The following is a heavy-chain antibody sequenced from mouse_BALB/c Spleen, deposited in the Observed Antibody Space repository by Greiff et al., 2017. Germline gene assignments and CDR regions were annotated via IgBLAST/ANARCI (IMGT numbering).Heavy chain of an antibody. D-gene: IGHD1-1*01. CDR3: RTDYYVPFDC. CDR1: GYSFTGYF. V-gene: IGHV1-37*01. CDR2: INTYNGDT. Sequence: VQLQQSGPELVKPGASVKISCKASGYSFTGYFMNWVKQSHGKSLEWIGRINTYNGDTFYNQKFKGKSTLTVNKSSSTAHMMLLSLTSEDSAGYYCRTDYYVPFDCWGQGTTLTVSS. J-gene: IGHJ2*01.